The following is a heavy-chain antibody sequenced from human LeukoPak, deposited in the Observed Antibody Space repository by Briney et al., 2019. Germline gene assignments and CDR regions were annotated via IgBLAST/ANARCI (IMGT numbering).Heavy chain of an antibody. V-gene: IGHV1-8*01. CDR1: GYTFTTSD. J-gene: IGHJ3*02. Sequence: ASVKVSCKASGYTFTTSDINWVRQAPGQGLQGMGWMNPNCGNAVYAQKFQGRVTMTRSISINTAYMELSSLRSEDTAVYYCARGSSRSFDIWGLGTMATVSS. CDR3: ARGSSRSFDI. CDR2: MNPNCGNA. D-gene: IGHD3-10*01.